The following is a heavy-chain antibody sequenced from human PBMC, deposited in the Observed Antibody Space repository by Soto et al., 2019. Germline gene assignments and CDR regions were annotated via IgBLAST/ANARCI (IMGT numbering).Heavy chain of an antibody. V-gene: IGHV1-18*01. J-gene: IGHJ4*02. CDR3: ARDRVVGATTIGTGYYFDY. CDR1: GYTFTGYG. CDR2: ISAGNGNT. D-gene: IGHD1-26*01. Sequence: GASVKVSCKASGYTFTGYGISWVRQAPGQGLEWMGWISAGNGNTNYSQKLQGRVTITADKSTSTAYMELSSLRSEDTAVYYCARDRVVGATTIGTGYYFDYWGQGTLVTVSS.